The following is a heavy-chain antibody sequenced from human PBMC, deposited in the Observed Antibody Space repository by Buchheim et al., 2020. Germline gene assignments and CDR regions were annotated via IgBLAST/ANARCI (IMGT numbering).Heavy chain of an antibody. CDR1: GYSFTSYW. CDR3: ASHCTNGVCYRGIRADYYYYGMDV. D-gene: IGHD2-8*01. J-gene: IGHJ6*02. Sequence: EVQLVQSGAEVKKPGESLKISCKGSGYSFTSYWIGWVRQMPGKGLEWMGIIYPGDSDTRYSPSFQGQVTISADKSISTAYLQWSSLKASDTAMYYCASHCTNGVCYRGIRADYYYYGMDVWGQGTT. CDR2: IYPGDSDT. V-gene: IGHV5-51*01.